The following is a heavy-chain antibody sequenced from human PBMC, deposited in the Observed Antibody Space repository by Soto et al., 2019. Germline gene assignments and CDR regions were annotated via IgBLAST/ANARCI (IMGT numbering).Heavy chain of an antibody. CDR2: ISPYSGNT. V-gene: IGHV1-18*01. Sequence: QVQLVQSGDEVRKPGSSVKVSCKASGYIFVNYGIAWVRQAPGQGLEWMGWISPYSGNTHYASKVQGRLTMTTDTPTTTADMDLASLTSDATAVSYCSMVDNYVTPTPQDVWAEGTTVTVSS. D-gene: IGHD3-16*01. CDR1: GYIFVNYG. CDR3: SMVDNYVTPTPQDV. J-gene: IGHJ6*04.